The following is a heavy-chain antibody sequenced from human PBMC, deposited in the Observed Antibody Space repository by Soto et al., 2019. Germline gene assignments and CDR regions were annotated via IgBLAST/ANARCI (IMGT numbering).Heavy chain of an antibody. D-gene: IGHD6-13*01. V-gene: IGHV2-5*02. CDR3: AHRRRSSWYFNWFDP. Sequence: QITLKESGPTLVKPTQTLTLTCTFSGFSLSTSGVGVGWIRQPPGKALEWLALIYWDDAKRYSPSLKSRLTITKAPSKNPVVLTMTNMDPVDTAKYYCAHRRRSSWYFNWFDPWGQGTLVTVSS. CDR2: IYWDDAK. J-gene: IGHJ5*02. CDR1: GFSLSTSGVG.